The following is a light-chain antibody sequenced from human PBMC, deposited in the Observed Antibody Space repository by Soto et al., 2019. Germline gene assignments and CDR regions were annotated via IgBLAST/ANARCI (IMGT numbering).Light chain of an antibody. CDR2: DTN. J-gene: IGLJ3*02. Sequence: QAVVTQEPSLTVSPGGTVTLTCGSSAGAVTSGHYPYWFQQEPGQAPRTLISDTNNKHSWTPDRFSGYLLGGKAALTLSGAQPEDEAEYFCMLSYSGAWVFGGGTKLTVL. CDR1: AGAVTSGHY. V-gene: IGLV7-46*01. CDR3: MLSYSGAWV.